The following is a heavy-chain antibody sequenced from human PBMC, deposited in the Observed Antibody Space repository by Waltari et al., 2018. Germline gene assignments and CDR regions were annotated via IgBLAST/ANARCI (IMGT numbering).Heavy chain of an antibody. CDR3: ARDPGPIVGAPDY. V-gene: IGHV1-2*02. CDR2: INPNNGDT. J-gene: IGHJ4*02. CDR1: GYTFTGYH. Sequence: QVHLVQSGAEVKKPGASVKVSCQASGYTFTGYHLHWLRQAPGQGLEWMGWINPNNGDTNYAQNFLGRVTMTRDTSINTAYMVLTGLRSDDTAVFYCARDPGPIVGAPDYWGQGTLVTVSS. D-gene: IGHD1-26*01.